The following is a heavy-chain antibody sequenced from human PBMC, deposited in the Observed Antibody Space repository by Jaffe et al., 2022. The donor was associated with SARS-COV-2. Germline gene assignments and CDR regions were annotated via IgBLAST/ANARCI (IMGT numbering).Heavy chain of an antibody. D-gene: IGHD6-19*01. J-gene: IGHJ4*02. CDR1: GFSLSTSGEG. CDR2: IYWDDDK. CDR3: AHRRGWPGRSFDY. V-gene: IGHV2-5*02. Sequence: QITLQESGPTVVKPTQTLTLTCTFSGFSLSTSGEGVAWIRQPPGKAPECLGLIYWDDDKTYSPSLKNRLTITKGTSKDQVVLTMTSMDPVDTATYFCAHRRGWPGRSFDYWGQGALVTVSS.